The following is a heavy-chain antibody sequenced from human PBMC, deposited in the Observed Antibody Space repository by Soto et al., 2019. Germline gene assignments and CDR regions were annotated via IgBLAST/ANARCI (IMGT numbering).Heavy chain of an antibody. V-gene: IGHV1-69*06. Sequence: SVKVSCKASGDTFSSYAITWVRQAPGQGLEWMGGIIPIFGTPKYAQNFQGRVTITADKSTTTAYMELSSLRSEDTAVYYCARDGPMVRGLIDYYFDYWGQGTLVTVSS. D-gene: IGHD3-10*01. J-gene: IGHJ4*02. CDR3: ARDGPMVRGLIDYYFDY. CDR2: IIPIFGTP. CDR1: GDTFSSYA.